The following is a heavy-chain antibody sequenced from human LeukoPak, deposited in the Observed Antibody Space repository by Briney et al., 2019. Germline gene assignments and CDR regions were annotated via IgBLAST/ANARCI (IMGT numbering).Heavy chain of an antibody. CDR3: ARGRKLGAPTYFFDY. J-gene: IGHJ4*02. CDR1: GFTFSTYA. D-gene: IGHD1-26*01. V-gene: IGHV3-23*01. Sequence: PGVSLRLSCAASGFTFSTYAMNWVRQAPGQGLEWVSGISGSGDNTYYADSVRGRFTISRDKSKSTVYLQMNSLGVEDTAIYYCARGRKLGAPTYFFDYWGQGTLATVSS. CDR2: ISGSGDNT.